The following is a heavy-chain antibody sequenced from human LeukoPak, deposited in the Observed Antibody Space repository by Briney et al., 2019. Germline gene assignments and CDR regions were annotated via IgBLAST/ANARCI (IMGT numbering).Heavy chain of an antibody. J-gene: IGHJ1*01. D-gene: IGHD6-13*01. CDR2: IVVGSGNT. Sequence: SVKVSCKASGFTFSSSAVQWARQARGQRPEWIGWIVVGSGNTNYAQKFQERVTIIRDMSTSTAYMELTSLGSEDTAIYYCVASFGGSWSTLWGQGTLVTVSS. CDR3: VASFGGSWSTL. CDR1: GFTFSSSA. V-gene: IGHV1-58*01.